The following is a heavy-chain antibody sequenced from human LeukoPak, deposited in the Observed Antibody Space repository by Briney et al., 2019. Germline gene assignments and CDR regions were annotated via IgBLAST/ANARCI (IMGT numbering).Heavy chain of an antibody. CDR3: GRDLCSGWCIGDNYYGMDV. CDR1: GGSISSGNYY. V-gene: IGHV4-30-4*01. J-gene: IGHJ6*02. D-gene: IGHD6-19*01. CDR2: IFSSGST. Sequence: PSETLSLTCTVAGGSISSGNYYWTFIRQPPGKGLECIGYIFSSGSTYYNPSLKSRVTMSVDTSKNQFSLKVSSVTAADTAVYYCGRDLCSGWCIGDNYYGMDVWGQGTTVTVSS.